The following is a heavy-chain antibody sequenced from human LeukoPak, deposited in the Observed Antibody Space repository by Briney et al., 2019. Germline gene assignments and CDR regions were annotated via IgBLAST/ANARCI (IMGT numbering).Heavy chain of an antibody. J-gene: IGHJ4*02. Sequence: GASVKVSCKASGYTFTGYYMHWVRQAPGQGLEWMGWINPNSGGTNYAQKFQGRVTMTRDTPISTAYMELSRLRSDDTAVYYCARDLSGSYYLGDYWGQGTLVTVSS. CDR3: ARDLSGSYYLGDY. D-gene: IGHD1-26*01. CDR1: GYTFTGYY. CDR2: INPNSGGT. V-gene: IGHV1-2*02.